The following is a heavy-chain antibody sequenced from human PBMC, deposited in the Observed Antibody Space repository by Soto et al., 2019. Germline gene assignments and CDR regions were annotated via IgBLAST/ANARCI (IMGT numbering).Heavy chain of an antibody. D-gene: IGHD2-2*02. CDR3: ARGYRGFDY. Sequence: GGSLRLSCAASGFIVSSNYMNWVRQAPGKRLEWVSVIYSGGSTYYADSVKGRFTFSRHNSKTTLYLQMNGLRAEDTAMYYCARGYRGFDYWGQGTLVTVSS. V-gene: IGHV3-53*04. CDR2: IYSGGST. CDR1: GFIVSSNY. J-gene: IGHJ4*02.